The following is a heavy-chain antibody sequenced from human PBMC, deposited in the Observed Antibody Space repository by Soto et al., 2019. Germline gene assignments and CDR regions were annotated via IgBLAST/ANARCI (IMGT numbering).Heavy chain of an antibody. CDR2: MYTDGSNS. CDR1: GFTFGSYW. CDR3: VRGNTGYGNFDS. J-gene: IGHJ4*02. Sequence: GGSLRLSCEGSGFTFGSYWMHWVRQAPGKGLVWVSRMYTDGSNSYYADSVRGRFTISRDNAKSTLYLQMNSLRAEDTAVYYCVRGNTGYGNFDSWGQGT. V-gene: IGHV3-74*01. D-gene: IGHD5-12*01.